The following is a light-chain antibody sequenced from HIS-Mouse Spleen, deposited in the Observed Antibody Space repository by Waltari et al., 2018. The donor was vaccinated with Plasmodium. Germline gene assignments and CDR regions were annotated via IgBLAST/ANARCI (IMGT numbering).Light chain of an antibody. CDR2: DVS. V-gene: IGLV2-14*03. J-gene: IGLJ1*01. CDR3: SSYTSSSTLKV. Sequence: QSALTQPASVSGSPGQSITISCTGTSSDVGGYNYVSWYQQHPGKAPKLMIYDVSNRPSGVSNRFSGSKSGNTASLTISGLQAEDEADYYCSSYTSSSTLKVF. CDR1: SSDVGGYNY.